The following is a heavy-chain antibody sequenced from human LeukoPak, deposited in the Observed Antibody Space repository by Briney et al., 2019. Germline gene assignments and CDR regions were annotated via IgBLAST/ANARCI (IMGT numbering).Heavy chain of an antibody. CDR3: AGSPEYCSGGNCYRFDH. Sequence: SETLSLTCTVSGGAMNSYYWTWIRQPPGKGLEWIGSIYYTGITTYNLSLQSRVTLSVDTSKNQFSLRLTSVTAADTAVYYCAGSPEYCSGGNCYRFDHWGQGTLVTVSS. CDR2: IYYTGIT. V-gene: IGHV4-59*08. D-gene: IGHD2-15*01. J-gene: IGHJ4*02. CDR1: GGAMNSYY.